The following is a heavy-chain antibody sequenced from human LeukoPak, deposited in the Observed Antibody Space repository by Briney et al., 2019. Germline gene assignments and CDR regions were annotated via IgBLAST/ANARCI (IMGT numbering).Heavy chain of an antibody. CDR1: GYTFTSYG. Sequence: ASVKVSCKASGYTFTSYGISWVRQAPGQGLEWMGWISAYNGNTNYAQKLQSRVTMTTDTSTSTAYMELRSLRSDDTAVYYCARVGAYCGGDCYSISYYYYYMDVWGKGTTVTVSS. D-gene: IGHD2-21*02. CDR2: ISAYNGNT. V-gene: IGHV1-18*01. CDR3: ARVGAYCGGDCYSISYYYYYMDV. J-gene: IGHJ6*03.